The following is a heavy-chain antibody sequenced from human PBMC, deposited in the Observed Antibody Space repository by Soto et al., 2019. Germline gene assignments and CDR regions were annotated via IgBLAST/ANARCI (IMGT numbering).Heavy chain of an antibody. Sequence: GSLRLACAASGFTFTSYSMNWVRQAPGKGLEWVSYIRGTTHYADSVKGRFTISRDNARSSLYLQMNSLRADDTAVYYCARDDSFAFDIWGQGTMVTVSS. CDR2: IRGTT. CDR1: GFTFTSYS. CDR3: ARDDSFAFDI. J-gene: IGHJ3*02. D-gene: IGHD2-21*01. V-gene: IGHV3-48*01.